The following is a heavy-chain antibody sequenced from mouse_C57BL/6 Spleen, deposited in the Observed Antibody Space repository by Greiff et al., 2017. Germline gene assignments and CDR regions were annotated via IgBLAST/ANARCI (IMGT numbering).Heavy chain of an antibody. V-gene: IGHV5-4*01. J-gene: IGHJ2*01. CDR1: GFTFSSYA. CDR3: ARDYDRYFDY. CDR2: ISDGGSYT. D-gene: IGHD2-12*01. Sequence: EVKLVESGGGLVKPGASLKLSCAASGFTFSSYAMSWVRQTPEKRLEWVATISDGGSYTYYPDNVKGRFTISRDNAKNIPYLQLSHLKSEDTAMYYCARDYDRYFDYWGQGTTLTVSS.